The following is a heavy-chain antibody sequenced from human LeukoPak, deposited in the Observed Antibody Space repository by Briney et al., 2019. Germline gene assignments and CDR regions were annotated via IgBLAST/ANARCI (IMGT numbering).Heavy chain of an antibody. V-gene: IGHV3-64D*06. CDR1: GFTFSGYA. CDR3: VKDSHFAMACSGGSCSFDY. CDR2: INSNGGST. D-gene: IGHD2-15*01. Sequence: GGSLRLSCSASGFTFSGYAVHWVRQAPGKGLEYVSGINSNGGSTYYADSVKGIFTISRDNSKSTLYLQMSSLRAEDTAVYYCVKDSHFAMACSGGSCSFDYWGQGTLVTVSS. J-gene: IGHJ4*02.